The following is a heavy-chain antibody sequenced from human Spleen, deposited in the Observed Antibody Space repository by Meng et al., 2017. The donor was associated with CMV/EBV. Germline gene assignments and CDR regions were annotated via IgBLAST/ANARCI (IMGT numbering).Heavy chain of an antibody. V-gene: IGHV3-21*01. CDR3: ASDDIVVDPHYGMDV. J-gene: IGHJ6*02. D-gene: IGHD2-15*01. Sequence: GESLKISCAASGFTFSGYSMNWVRQAPGKGLEWVSSITGSSSYIYYADSVKGRFTISRDNAKNSLYLQMNSLRAEDTAVYYCASDDIVVDPHYGMDVWGQGTTVTVSS. CDR2: ITGSSSYI. CDR1: GFTFSGYS.